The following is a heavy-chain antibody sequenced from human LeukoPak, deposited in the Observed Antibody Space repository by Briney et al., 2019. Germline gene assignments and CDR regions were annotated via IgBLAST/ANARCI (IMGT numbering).Heavy chain of an antibody. CDR1: GFTFSRYS. J-gene: IGHJ4*02. CDR3: ARKRLDCSGGSCYGDLDY. V-gene: IGHV3-48*02. CDR2: IYSVISLN. D-gene: IGHD2-15*01. Sequence: PGGPLRLSCAASGFTFSRYSMNWVRQAPGKGLEWVSYIYSVISLNVYADSVRGRFTISRDNAKNSLYLQMNSLRDEDTAVYYCARKRLDCSGGSCYGDLDYWGQGTLVTVSS.